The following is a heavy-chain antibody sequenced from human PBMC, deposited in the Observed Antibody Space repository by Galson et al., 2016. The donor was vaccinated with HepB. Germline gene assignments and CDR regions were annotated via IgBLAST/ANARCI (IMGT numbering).Heavy chain of an antibody. V-gene: IGHV4-39*01. CDR1: GGSISSSGYY. Sequence: TLSLTCTVSGGSISSSGYYWGWIRQPPGKGLEWIGSIYYSGTTNHNPSLKSRVILSVDSSKNNISLRLRSVTAADTAVYYCARHRTAMANFDYWGQGALVTVSS. J-gene: IGHJ4*02. CDR2: IYYSGTT. CDR3: ARHRTAMANFDY. D-gene: IGHD5-18*01.